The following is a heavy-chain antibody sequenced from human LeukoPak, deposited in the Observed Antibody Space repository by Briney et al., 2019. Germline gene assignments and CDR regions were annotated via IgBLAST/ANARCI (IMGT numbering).Heavy chain of an antibody. Sequence: GGSLRLSCAASGFTFSSYWMHWVRQAPGKGLVWVSRINSDGSSTSYADSVKGRFTISRDNAKNTLYLQMNSLRAEDTAVYYCARVRGSSGWYSDDAFDIWGQGTMVTVSS. CDR3: ARVRGSSGWYSDDAFDI. V-gene: IGHV3-74*01. D-gene: IGHD6-19*01. CDR2: INSDGSST. J-gene: IGHJ3*02. CDR1: GFTFSSYW.